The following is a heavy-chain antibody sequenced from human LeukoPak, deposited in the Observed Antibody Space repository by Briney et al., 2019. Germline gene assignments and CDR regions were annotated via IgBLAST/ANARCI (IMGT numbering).Heavy chain of an antibody. CDR2: ISGSGTST. V-gene: IGHV3-23*01. Sequence: TGGSLRLSCAASGVTFSSYAMSWVRQAPGKGPEWVSLISGSGTSTYCADSVKGRFTISRDNSKNTLYLQMNSLRAEDTAVYYCATRWADWGQGTLVTVSS. D-gene: IGHD5-24*01. CDR1: GVTFSSYA. CDR3: ATRWAD. J-gene: IGHJ4*02.